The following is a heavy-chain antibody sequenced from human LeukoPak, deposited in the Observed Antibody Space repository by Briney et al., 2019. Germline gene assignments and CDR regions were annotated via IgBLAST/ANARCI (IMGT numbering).Heavy chain of an antibody. Sequence: GASVKVSCKASGYTFTSYHMHWVRQAPGQGLEIMGIINPSGGSTTYAQKFQGRVTMTRDTSTSTVYMELSSLRSEGTGVYYCAKLAAAGTAHYYFDYWGQGTLVSVSS. J-gene: IGHJ4*02. CDR1: GYTFTSYH. CDR3: AKLAAAGTAHYYFDY. D-gene: IGHD6-13*01. V-gene: IGHV1-46*01. CDR2: INPSGGST.